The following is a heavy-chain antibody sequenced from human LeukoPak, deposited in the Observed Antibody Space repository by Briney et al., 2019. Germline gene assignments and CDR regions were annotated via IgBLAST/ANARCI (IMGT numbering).Heavy chain of an antibody. J-gene: IGHJ6*03. V-gene: IGHV3-33*01. D-gene: IGHD4-23*01. CDR1: GFTFSSYG. Sequence: PGRSLRLSCAASGFTFSSYGMHWVRQAPGKGLEWVAVIWYDGSNKYYADSVKGRFTISRDNSKNTLYLQMNSLRAEDTAVYYCARADDYGGNSIYYYYYMDVWGKGTTVTVSS. CDR3: ARADDYGGNSIYYYYYMDV. CDR2: IWYDGSNK.